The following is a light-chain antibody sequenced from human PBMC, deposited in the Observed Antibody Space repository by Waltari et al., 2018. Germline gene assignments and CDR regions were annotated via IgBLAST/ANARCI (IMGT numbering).Light chain of an antibody. J-gene: IGLJ3*02. CDR3: QVWDSGSAV. Sequence: SYVLTQPPSVSVAPGQTARITCGGNNVGSKNLHWYQQKPGQAPILVIYYDSDRPSGIPERFSGSNYGNTATLTISRVEVGDEADYYCQVWDSGSAVFGGGTKLTVL. V-gene: IGLV3-21*04. CDR2: YDS. CDR1: NVGSKN.